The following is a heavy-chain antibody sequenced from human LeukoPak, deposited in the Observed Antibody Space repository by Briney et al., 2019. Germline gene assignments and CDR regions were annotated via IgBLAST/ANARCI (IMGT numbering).Heavy chain of an antibody. V-gene: IGHV4-61*01. CDR2: IHDRGSD. D-gene: IGHD6-6*01. CDR1: GASITTTNFW. Sequence: SETLSLTCSVSGASITTTNFWWTWIRQSPGRGLEWIGYIHDRGSDKYNPALESRATLSVDTSKNRFSLKLYSVTAADTAVYYCARYGLVEFRNAFQYWGQGILVSVSS. J-gene: IGHJ1*01. CDR3: ARYGLVEFRNAFQY.